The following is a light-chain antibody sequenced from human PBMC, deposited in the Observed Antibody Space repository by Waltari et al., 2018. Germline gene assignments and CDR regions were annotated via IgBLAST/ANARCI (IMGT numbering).Light chain of an antibody. V-gene: IGKV3-11*01. CDR1: QGGGGD. CDR2: AAS. CDR3: QQRRSWPWT. J-gene: IGKJ1*01. Sequence: GRAGQGGGGDSAWYQQKPGQGPRLLICAASNGATGIPARFSGSGSETDFTLTISSLEPEDFAVYYCQQRRSWPWTFGQGTKVDVK.